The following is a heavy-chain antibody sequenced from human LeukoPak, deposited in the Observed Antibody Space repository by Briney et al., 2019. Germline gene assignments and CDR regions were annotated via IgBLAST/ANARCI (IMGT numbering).Heavy chain of an antibody. CDR2: ISISSGSN. CDR3: AKWGIGIGPAAMAGGRGGDY. Sequence: PGGSLRLSCAASGFTFSSYNMSWVRQAPGKGLEWVSAISISSGSNYYADSVKGRVTISRDNSKNTLDVQKNSLRAEDPAVYYCAKWGIGIGPAAMAGGRGGDYWGQGTLVTVSS. V-gene: IGHV3-23*01. J-gene: IGHJ4*02. D-gene: IGHD2-2*01. CDR1: GFTFSSYN.